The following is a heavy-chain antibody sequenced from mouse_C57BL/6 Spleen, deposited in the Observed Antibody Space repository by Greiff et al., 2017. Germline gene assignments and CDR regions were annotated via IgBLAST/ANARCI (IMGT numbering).Heavy chain of an antibody. CDR3: TDWDGAMDY. CDR1: GFTFSNYW. V-gene: IGHV6-3*01. D-gene: IGHD4-1*01. CDR2: IRLKSDNYAT. Sequence: EVKLQESGGGLVQPGGSMKLSCVASGFTFSNYWMNWVRQSPEKGLEWVAQIRLKSDNYATHYAESVKGRFTISSDDSKSSVYLQMNNLRAEDTGIYYCTDWDGAMDYWGQGTSVTVSS. J-gene: IGHJ4*01.